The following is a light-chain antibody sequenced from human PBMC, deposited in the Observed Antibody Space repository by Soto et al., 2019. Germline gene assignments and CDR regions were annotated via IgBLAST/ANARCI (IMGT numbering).Light chain of an antibody. CDR3: QQRSTWPLT. CDR2: DAS. V-gene: IGKV3-11*01. Sequence: EIVLTQSPATLSLSPGERATLSCRASQGVGSYLAWYRQKPGQAPRLLIYDASNRAAGIPARFSGGGSGTDFTLTISSIVAEDFAIYYCQQRSTWPLTFGGGTRVDIK. J-gene: IGKJ4*01. CDR1: QGVGSY.